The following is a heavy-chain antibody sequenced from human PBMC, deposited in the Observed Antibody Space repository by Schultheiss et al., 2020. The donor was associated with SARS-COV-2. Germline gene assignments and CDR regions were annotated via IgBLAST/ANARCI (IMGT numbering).Heavy chain of an antibody. J-gene: IGHJ4*02. CDR1: GFTFSSYA. CDR3: ARDESYYDSSGLDY. V-gene: IGHV3-74*01. D-gene: IGHD3-22*01. CDR2: INSDGSST. Sequence: GESLKISCAASGFTFSSYAMYWVRQAPGKGLVWVSRINSDGSSTTYADSVKGRFTISRDNAKNSLYLQMNSLRAEDTAVYFCARDESYYDSSGLDYWGQGTLVTVSS.